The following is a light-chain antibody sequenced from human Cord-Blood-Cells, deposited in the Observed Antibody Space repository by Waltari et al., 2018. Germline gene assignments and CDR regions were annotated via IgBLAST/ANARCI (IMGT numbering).Light chain of an antibody. V-gene: IGKV3-20*01. J-gene: IGKJ1*01. CDR1: QSVSSSY. Sequence: IVLTQSPGTLSLSPGERATLSCRASQSVSSSYLAWYQQKPGQAPRLLIYGPSSRATGIPDRFSGSGSGTDFTLTISRLEPEDFAVYYCQQYGSSPRTFGQGTKVEIK. CDR3: QQYGSSPRT. CDR2: GPS.